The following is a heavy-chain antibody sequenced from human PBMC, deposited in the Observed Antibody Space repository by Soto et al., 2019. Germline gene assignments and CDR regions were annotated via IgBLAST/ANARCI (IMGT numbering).Heavy chain of an antibody. Sequence: QVQLVESGGCLVKPGGSRRLSCAASGFTFSDYYMTWIRQAPGKGLESVSYISSSGNTRYYADSVKGRFTISRDNAKNSVYLQMNSLRAEDTAVYYCARDLDTAMVRVYYYYNGMDVWGQGTTVTVSS. J-gene: IGHJ6*02. CDR3: ARDLDTAMVRVYYYYNGMDV. D-gene: IGHD5-18*01. V-gene: IGHV3-11*01. CDR2: ISSSGNTR. CDR1: GFTFSDYY.